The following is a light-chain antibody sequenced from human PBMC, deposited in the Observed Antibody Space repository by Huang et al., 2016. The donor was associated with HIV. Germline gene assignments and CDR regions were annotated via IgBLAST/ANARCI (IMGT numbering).Light chain of an antibody. CDR1: RSVSTN. CDR2: GSA. V-gene: IGKV3-15*01. CDR3: HQYNNWLLS. J-gene: IGKJ4*01. Sequence: EIVMTQSPATLSVSPGQRVTLSCRANRSVSTNLAWYQKRHGQAPRLLIYGSATRAPGIPARFSGSGSGTDFSLTISSLQSEDFALYYCHQYNNWLLSFGGGTRV.